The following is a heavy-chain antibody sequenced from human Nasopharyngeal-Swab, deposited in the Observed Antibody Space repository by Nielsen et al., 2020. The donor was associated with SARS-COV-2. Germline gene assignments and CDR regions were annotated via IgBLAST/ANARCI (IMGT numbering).Heavy chain of an antibody. CDR2: ISGSGGST. Sequence: GGSRRLSCASSGFTFSSYAMSWVRQAPGKGLEWVSAISGSGGSTYYADSVKGRFTISRDNSKNTLYLQMNSLRAEDTAVYYCAKDRGIVVVIGFDYWGQGTLVTVSS. V-gene: IGHV3-23*01. CDR1: GFTFSSYA. CDR3: AKDRGIVVVIGFDY. D-gene: IGHD3-22*01. J-gene: IGHJ4*02.